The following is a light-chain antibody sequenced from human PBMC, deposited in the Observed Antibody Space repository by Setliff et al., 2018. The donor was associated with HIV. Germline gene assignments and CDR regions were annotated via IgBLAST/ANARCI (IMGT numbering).Light chain of an antibody. V-gene: IGLV2-18*02. CDR2: EVS. J-gene: IGLJ1*01. Sequence: QSALAQPPSVSGAPAQSVTISCTVSTSDIGHYNRVSWYQQPPGAAPKLIMYEVSHRPSGVPDRFSGSKSDSTASLTISGLQPEDEADYYCSSYTTSITFVFGTGTKVTVL. CDR1: TSDIGHYNR. CDR3: SSYTTSITFV.